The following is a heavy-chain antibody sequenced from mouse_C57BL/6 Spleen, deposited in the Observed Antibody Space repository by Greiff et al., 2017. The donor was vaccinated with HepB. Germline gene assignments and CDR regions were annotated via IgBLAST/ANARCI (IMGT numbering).Heavy chain of an antibody. V-gene: IGHV1-59*01. Sequence: QVQLQQPGAELVRPGTSVKLSCKASGYTFTSYWMHWVKQRPGQGLEWIGVIDPSDSYTNYNQKFKGKATLTVDTSSSTAYMQLSSLTSEDSAVYYCARSETTVASDYWGQGTTLTVSS. CDR3: ARSETTVASDY. CDR2: IDPSDSYT. D-gene: IGHD1-1*01. J-gene: IGHJ2*01. CDR1: GYTFTSYW.